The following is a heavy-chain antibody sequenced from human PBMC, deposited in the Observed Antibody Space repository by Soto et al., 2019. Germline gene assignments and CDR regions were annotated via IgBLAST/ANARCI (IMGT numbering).Heavy chain of an antibody. D-gene: IGHD2-15*01. CDR2: IIPIFGTA. V-gene: IGHV1-69*13. Sequence: SVKVSCKASGGTFSSDAISWVRQAPGQGLEWMGGIIPIFGTANYAQKFQGRVTITADESTSTAYMELSSLRSEDTAVYYCARDLRKGIVVVVAATRYYYYGMDVWGQGTTVTVS. CDR3: ARDLRKGIVVVVAATRYYYYGMDV. J-gene: IGHJ6*02. CDR1: GGTFSSDA.